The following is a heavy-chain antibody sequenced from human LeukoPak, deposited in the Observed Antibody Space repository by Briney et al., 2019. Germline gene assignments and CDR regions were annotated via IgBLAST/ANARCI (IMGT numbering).Heavy chain of an antibody. CDR3: ARDEESIAAAGSFDY. D-gene: IGHD6-13*01. J-gene: IGHJ4*02. Sequence: PGGSLRLSCAASGFTFSSYSMNWVRQAPGKGLEWVSSISSSSSCIYYADSVKGRFTISRDNAKNSLYLQMNSLRAEDTAVYYCARDEESIAAAGSFDYWGQGTLVTVSS. CDR2: ISSSSSCI. V-gene: IGHV3-21*01. CDR1: GFTFSSYS.